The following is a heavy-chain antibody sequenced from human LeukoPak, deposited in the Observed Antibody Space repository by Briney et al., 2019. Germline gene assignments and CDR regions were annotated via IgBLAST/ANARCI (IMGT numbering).Heavy chain of an antibody. V-gene: IGHV3-74*01. D-gene: IGHD6-13*01. CDR2: INSDGSST. CDR1: ALTASTFW. CDR3: ASSEFSSTWYGDYYYYYMDV. Sequence: GRSLRLSCALSALTASTFWMHWVRQAPGEGLVWVSRINSDGSSTVYAYSVKRRFTISRDNAQKTLYLQMNSLRDDHTAVYYCASSEFSSTWYGDYYYYYMDVWGKGTTVTVSS. J-gene: IGHJ6*03.